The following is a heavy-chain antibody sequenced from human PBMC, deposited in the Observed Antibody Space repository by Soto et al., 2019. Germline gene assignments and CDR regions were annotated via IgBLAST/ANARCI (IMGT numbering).Heavy chain of an antibody. J-gene: IGHJ2*01. D-gene: IGHD4-17*01. CDR3: AKRTVGWYFDL. Sequence: EVQLLESGGGLVQPGGSLRLSCAASGFTFTSYAMNWVRQAPGKGLEWVSVISGSGGSTYYADAVKGRFTISRDKSKNTLYVQMNSLRAEDTAVYYCAKRTVGWYFDLWGRGTLVTVSS. CDR1: GFTFTSYA. CDR2: ISGSGGST. V-gene: IGHV3-23*01.